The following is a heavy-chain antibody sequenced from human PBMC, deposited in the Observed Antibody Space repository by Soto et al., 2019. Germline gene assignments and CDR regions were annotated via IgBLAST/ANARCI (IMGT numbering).Heavy chain of an antibody. CDR2: MTSNGGST. CDR1: GLRMSNNA. D-gene: IGHD2-21*02. V-gene: IGHV3-23*01. J-gene: IGHJ4*02. CDR3: ATATIHYCSGS. Sequence: EVQLLESGGGLVQPGGSLRLSCAVSGLRMSNNAMTWVRQAPGKGLEWVSLMTSNGGSTYYADSVEGRVTISRGTSKTSLYLKINGLRVEETATYYWATATIHYCSGSWGQGTLVTVSS.